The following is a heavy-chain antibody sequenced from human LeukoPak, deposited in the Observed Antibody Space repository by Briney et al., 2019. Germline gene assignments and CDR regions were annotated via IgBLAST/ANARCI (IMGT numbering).Heavy chain of an antibody. CDR2: IYYSGST. J-gene: IGHJ4*02. D-gene: IGHD5-18*01. Sequence: SETLSLTCTVSGGSISSYYWSWIRQPPGKGLEWIGYIYYSGSTNYNPSLKSRVTISVDTSKNQFSLKLSSVTAADTAVYYCARQRGYSYGWYFDYWGQGTLVTVS. CDR1: GGSISSYY. CDR3: ARQRGYSYGWYFDY. V-gene: IGHV4-59*08.